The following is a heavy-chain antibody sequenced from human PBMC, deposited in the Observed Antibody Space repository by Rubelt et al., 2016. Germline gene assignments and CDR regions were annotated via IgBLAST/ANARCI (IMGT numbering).Heavy chain of an antibody. CDR1: GGTFSSYA. J-gene: IGHJ4*02. CDR3: GRAWDYGDRFPIDD. V-gene: IGHV1-69*04. D-gene: IGHD4-17*01. CDR2: IIPILGIA. Sequence: QVQLVQSGAEVKKPGSSVKVSCKASGGTFSSYAISWVRQAPGQGLEWMGRIIPILGIANYAQKFQGRVTITADKSTSTADMELSSLRSEDTAVYYCGRAWDYGDRFPIDDWGQGTLVTVSS.